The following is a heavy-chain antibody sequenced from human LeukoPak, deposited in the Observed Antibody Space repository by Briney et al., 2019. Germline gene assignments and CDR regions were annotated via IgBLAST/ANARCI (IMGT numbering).Heavy chain of an antibody. CDR2: ISGSGGST. Sequence: GGSLRLSCAASGFTFSSNYMSWVRQAPGKGLEWVSAISGSGGSTYYADSVKGRFTISRDNSKNTLYLQMNSLRAEDTAVYYCAKEPSWSLLRGSWDYWGQGTLVTVSS. D-gene: IGHD3-22*01. CDR1: GFTFSSNY. V-gene: IGHV3-23*01. CDR3: AKEPSWSLLRGSWDY. J-gene: IGHJ4*02.